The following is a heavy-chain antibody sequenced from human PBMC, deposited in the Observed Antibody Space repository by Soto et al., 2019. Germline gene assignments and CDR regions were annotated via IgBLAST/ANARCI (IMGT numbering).Heavy chain of an antibody. CDR1: GGSISSSSYY. V-gene: IGHV4-61*05. D-gene: IGHD3-3*01. Sequence: SETLSLTCPFSGGSISSSSYYWAWIRQPPGKGLEWIGYVYYTGSTNYNPSLKSRVTISVDTSKNHFSLKLSSVTAADTAIYYCARHSLYDGGPEEADCWGQGTLVTVSS. J-gene: IGHJ4*02. CDR3: ARHSLYDGGPEEADC. CDR2: VYYTGST.